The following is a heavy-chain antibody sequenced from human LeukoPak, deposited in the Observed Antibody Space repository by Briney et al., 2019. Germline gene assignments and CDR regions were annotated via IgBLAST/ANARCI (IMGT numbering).Heavy chain of an antibody. D-gene: IGHD3-10*01. CDR2: IYYSGST. V-gene: IGHV4-39*07. CDR3: ARDGLLWFGEFRGGWFDP. Sequence: SETLSLTCTVSGGSISSSSYYWGWIRQPPGKGLEWIGSIYYSGSTYYNPSLKSRVTISVDTSKNQFSLKLSSVTAADTAVYYCARDGLLWFGEFRGGWFDPWGQGTLVTVSS. J-gene: IGHJ5*02. CDR1: GGSISSSSYY.